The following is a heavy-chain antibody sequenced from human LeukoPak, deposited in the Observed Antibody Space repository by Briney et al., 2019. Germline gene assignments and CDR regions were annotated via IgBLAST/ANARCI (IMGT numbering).Heavy chain of an antibody. D-gene: IGHD4-17*01. Sequence: GGSLRLSCAASGFTFSNYGMHWVRQAPGKGLEWVAVISYDGSNKYYADSVKGRFTISRDNSKNTLYLQMNSLRAEDTAVYYCAIDYGDYFDYWGQGTLVTVSS. J-gene: IGHJ4*02. V-gene: IGHV3-30*03. CDR3: AIDYGDYFDY. CDR1: GFTFSNYG. CDR2: ISYDGSNK.